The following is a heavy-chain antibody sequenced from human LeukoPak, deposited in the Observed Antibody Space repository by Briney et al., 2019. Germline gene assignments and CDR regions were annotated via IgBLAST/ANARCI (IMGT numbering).Heavy chain of an antibody. J-gene: IGHJ6*03. V-gene: IGHV3-21*01. CDR1: GSTFSSYN. CDR2: ISTSSSYI. D-gene: IGHD1-26*01. Sequence: KTGGSLRLSCAASGSTFSSYNMNWVRQAPGKGLEWVSSISTSSSYIYYADSVKGRFTISRDNARNSLYLQMNSLRAEDTAVYYCARDHDRVGGSYYGYYMDVWGKGTTVTVSS. CDR3: ARDHDRVGGSYYGYYMDV.